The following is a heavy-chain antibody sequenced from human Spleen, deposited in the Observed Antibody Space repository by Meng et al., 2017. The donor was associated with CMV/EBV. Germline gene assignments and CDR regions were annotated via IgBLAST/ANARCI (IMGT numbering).Heavy chain of an antibody. D-gene: IGHD1-1*01. V-gene: IGHV3-7*01. CDR3: ARDQPANWNDVISY. Sequence: GESLKISCVVSGFTISNYWMSWVRQAPGKGLQWVANIKHDGSGKYYVDSVKGRFTISRDNAKNSLYLQMNSLRAEDTAVYYCARDQPANWNDVISYWGQGTLVTVSS. CDR1: GFTISNYW. J-gene: IGHJ4*02. CDR2: IKHDGSGK.